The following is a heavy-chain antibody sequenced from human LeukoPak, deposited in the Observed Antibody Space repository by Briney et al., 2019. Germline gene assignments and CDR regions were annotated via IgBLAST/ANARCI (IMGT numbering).Heavy chain of an antibody. CDR1: GYTFTSYD. Sequence: ASVKVSCKASGYTFTSYDMYWVRQTPGQRLEWMGWIIVGNGNTKYSQKFQGRVIITTDTSASTVYMELSSLRSEDTAVYYCARYAVVGTGIAFDVWGQGTMVTVSS. J-gene: IGHJ3*01. V-gene: IGHV1-3*01. CDR2: IIVGNGNT. D-gene: IGHD4-23*01. CDR3: ARYAVVGTGIAFDV.